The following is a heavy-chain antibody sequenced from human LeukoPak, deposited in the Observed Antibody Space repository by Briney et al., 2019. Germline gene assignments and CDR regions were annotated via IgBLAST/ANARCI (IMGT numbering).Heavy chain of an antibody. CDR2: INHSGST. Sequence: PSETLSLTCAVYGGSFSGYYWSWIRQPPGKGLEWMGEINHSGSTNYNTPLNSRVTISVDTSKNQFYLKLSSVTAADTAVYYCARGGRYQLLYYFDYWGQGTLVTVSS. CDR1: GGSFSGYY. V-gene: IGHV4-34*01. D-gene: IGHD2-2*01. J-gene: IGHJ4*02. CDR3: ARGGRYQLLYYFDY.